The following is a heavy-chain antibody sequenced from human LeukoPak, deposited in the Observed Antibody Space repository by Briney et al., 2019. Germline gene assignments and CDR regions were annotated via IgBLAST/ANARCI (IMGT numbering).Heavy chain of an antibody. Sequence: SLRLSCAASGFTFDDYAMHWVRQAPGKGLEWVSGISWNSDRTGYADSVKGRFTTSRDNAKNSLYLQMNSLRAEDMALYYCAKSQRKDQLLFGYYFDYWAREPWSPSPQ. CDR1: GFTFDDYA. D-gene: IGHD2-2*01. CDR2: ISWNSDRT. J-gene: IGHJ4*02. CDR3: AKSQRKDQLLFGYYFDY. V-gene: IGHV3-9*03.